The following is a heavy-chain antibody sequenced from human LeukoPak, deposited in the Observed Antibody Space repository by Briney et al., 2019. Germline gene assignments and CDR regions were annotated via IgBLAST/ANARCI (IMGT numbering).Heavy chain of an antibody. CDR3: ARVAGSTRPMEV. V-gene: IGHV3-64*02. Sequence: GGSLRLSCAASGFAFSSFSMHWVRQAPGGGLEYVSAISSNGGRKFYADSVKERFNLSREKSKNTVYLQKGSLRPEEMAVYYCARVAGSTRPMEVWGQGTTVRVPS. J-gene: IGHJ6*02. CDR1: GFAFSSFS. CDR2: ISSNGGRK. D-gene: IGHD6-13*01.